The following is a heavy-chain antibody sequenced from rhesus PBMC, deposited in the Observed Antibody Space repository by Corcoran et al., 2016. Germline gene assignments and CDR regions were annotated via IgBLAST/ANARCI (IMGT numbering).Heavy chain of an antibody. CDR2: IYGSGVGT. CDR3: AGLYGNYRYNRFDV. D-gene: IGHD4-35*01. CDR1: GGSISDDYY. J-gene: IGHJ5-1*01. Sequence: QVQLQESGPGLVKPSETLSLTCAVSGGSISDDYYWSWIRQPPGKGLEWIGYIYGSGVGTNYNPSLNIRLTISIDPPKNQFSLKLSSVTAADTAVYYCAGLYGNYRYNRFDVWGAGVLVTVSS. V-gene: IGHV4-106*01.